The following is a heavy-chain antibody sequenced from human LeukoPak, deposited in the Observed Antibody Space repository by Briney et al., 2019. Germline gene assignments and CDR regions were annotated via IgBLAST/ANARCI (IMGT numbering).Heavy chain of an antibody. V-gene: IGHV3-21*01. CDR3: ARDALAVAGLNWFDP. D-gene: IGHD6-19*01. CDR1: GFTFSSYS. J-gene: IGHJ5*02. Sequence: GGSLRLSCAASGFTFSSYSMNWVRQAPGKGLEWVSSISSSSSYIYYADSVKGRFTISRDNAKNSLYLQMNSLRAEDTAVYYCARDALAVAGLNWFDPWGQATLVTVYS. CDR2: ISSSSSYI.